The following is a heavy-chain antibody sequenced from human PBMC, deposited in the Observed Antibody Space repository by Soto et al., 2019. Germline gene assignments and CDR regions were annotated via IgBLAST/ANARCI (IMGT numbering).Heavy chain of an antibody. V-gene: IGHV3-48*02. CDR1: GFTFSSYS. CDR3: ARDAYGAPFDY. D-gene: IGHD3-10*01. Sequence: ESGGGLVQPGGSLRLSCAASGFTFSSYSMNWVRQAPGKGLEWVSYISSSSSTIYYADSVKGRFTISRDNAKNSLYLQMSSLRDEDTAVYYCARDAYGAPFDYWGQGTLVTVSS. CDR2: ISSSSSTI. J-gene: IGHJ4*02.